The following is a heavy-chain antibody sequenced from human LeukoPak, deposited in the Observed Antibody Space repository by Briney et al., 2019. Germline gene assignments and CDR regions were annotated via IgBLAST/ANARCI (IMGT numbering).Heavy chain of an antibody. Sequence: GGSLRLSCAASGFTFSSYTMNWVRQAPGKGPEWLSYISGGSSPIYYADSVKGRFTITRDDAKNSIYLQMNSLRDEDTAVYYCARDRDYAFDYWGQGALVTVSS. CDR3: ARDRDYAFDY. CDR1: GFTFSSYT. CDR2: ISGGSSPI. D-gene: IGHD4-17*01. V-gene: IGHV3-48*02. J-gene: IGHJ4*02.